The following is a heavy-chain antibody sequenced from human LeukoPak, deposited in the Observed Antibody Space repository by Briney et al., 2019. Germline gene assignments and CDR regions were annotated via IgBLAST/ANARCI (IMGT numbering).Heavy chain of an antibody. J-gene: IGHJ6*03. CDR3: ATWAPAVAGPYYYYYMDV. CDR1: GYTLTELS. V-gene: IGHV1-24*01. D-gene: IGHD6-19*01. Sequence: GASVKVSCTVSGYTLTELSMHWVRQAPGKGLEWMGGFDPEDGETIYAQKFQGRVTMTEDTSTDTAYMELSSLRSEDTAVYYCATWAPAVAGPYYYYYMDVWGKGTTVTVSS. CDR2: FDPEDGET.